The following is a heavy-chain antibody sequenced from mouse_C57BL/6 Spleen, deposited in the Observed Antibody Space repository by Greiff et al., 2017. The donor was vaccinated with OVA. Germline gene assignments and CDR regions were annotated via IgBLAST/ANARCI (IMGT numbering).Heavy chain of an antibody. V-gene: IGHV5-17*01. D-gene: IGHD1-1*01. CDR1: GFTFSDYG. J-gene: IGHJ4*01. CDR2: ISSGSSTI. Sequence: EVQLVESGGGLVKPGGSLKLSCAASGFTFSDYGMHWVRQAPEKGLEWVAYISSGSSTIYYADTVKGRFTISRDNAKNTLFLQMTSLRSEDTAMYYCARKIYYYGSSYGYYAMDYWGQGTSVTVSS. CDR3: ARKIYYYGSSYGYYAMDY.